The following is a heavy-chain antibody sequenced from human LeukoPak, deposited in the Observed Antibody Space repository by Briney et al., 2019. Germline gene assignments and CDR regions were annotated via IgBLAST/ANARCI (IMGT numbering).Heavy chain of an antibody. Sequence: GGSLRLSCAASGVTLSSYAMSWARQAPGKGLEWVSGISSSGSGGNTYYADSVKGRFTISRDNSKNTLYLQMNSLRAEDTAVYYCAKHYYDSGRWTFDIWGQGTTVTVSS. CDR2: ISSSGSGGNT. J-gene: IGHJ3*02. CDR3: AKHYYDSGRWTFDI. V-gene: IGHV3-23*01. D-gene: IGHD3-10*01. CDR1: GVTLSSYA.